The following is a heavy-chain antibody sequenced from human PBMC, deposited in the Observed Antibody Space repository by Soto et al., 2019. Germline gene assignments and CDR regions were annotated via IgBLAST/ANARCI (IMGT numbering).Heavy chain of an antibody. CDR2: LSYDGDKE. CDR1: GFSFSDYG. Sequence: QVQLEESGGNVVQPGRSLRLSCAASGFSFSDYGMHWVRQAPGKGLESVALLSYDGDKEYYADSVKGRFTSSRDNSKNTVFLQMNSLRPEDTAVYYCGKDLMGEQWLGVMHYWGQGTLVTVSS. V-gene: IGHV3-30*18. J-gene: IGHJ4*02. D-gene: IGHD6-19*01. CDR3: GKDLMGEQWLGVMHY.